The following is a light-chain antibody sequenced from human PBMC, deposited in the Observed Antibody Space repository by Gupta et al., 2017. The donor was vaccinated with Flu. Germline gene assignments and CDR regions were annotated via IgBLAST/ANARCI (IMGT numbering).Light chain of an antibody. J-gene: IGLJ2*01. CDR3: QAWDGSTVV. CDR2: QDI. Sequence: SSDLTQPLSVSVSPGQTASITCSGDDLDNKYVCGYQQKPGQSPVLVVYQDIKRPAGIPERFSGSNSGDTATLTISGTQAMDEAEYYCQAWDGSTVVFGGGTKLTVL. CDR1: DLDNKY. V-gene: IGLV3-1*01.